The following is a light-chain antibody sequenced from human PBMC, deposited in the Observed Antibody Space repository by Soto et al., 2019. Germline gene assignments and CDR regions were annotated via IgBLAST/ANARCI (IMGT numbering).Light chain of an antibody. CDR3: RHYNSYWT. CDR2: EAS. J-gene: IGKJ1*01. V-gene: IGKV1-5*03. CDR1: HSISSS. Sequence: DLQMTQSPSTLSASVGDRVTITCRASHSISSSLDWYQQKPGKAPKVLIYEASNLQRGVPTRFSGGGYGTAFTLTISSVQPDDFEPYYFRHYNSYWTFGQGTKVEIK.